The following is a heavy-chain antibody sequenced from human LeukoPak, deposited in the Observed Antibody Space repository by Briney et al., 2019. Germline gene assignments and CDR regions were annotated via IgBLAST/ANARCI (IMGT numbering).Heavy chain of an antibody. D-gene: IGHD2-2*01. Sequence: GGSLRLSCAASGFTFSNYAMSWVRQAPGKGLEWVSALSGSGGSTYYADPVKGRFTISRDNSKNTLYLQMNSLRAEDTAVYFCAKEHCSSTSCYYYYGMDVWGQGATVTVSS. J-gene: IGHJ6*02. V-gene: IGHV3-23*01. CDR1: GFTFSNYA. CDR3: AKEHCSSTSCYYYYGMDV. CDR2: LSGSGGST.